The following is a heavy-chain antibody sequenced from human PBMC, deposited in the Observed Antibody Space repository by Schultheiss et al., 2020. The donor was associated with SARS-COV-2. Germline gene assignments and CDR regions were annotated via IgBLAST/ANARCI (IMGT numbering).Heavy chain of an antibody. Sequence: ASVKVSCKASGYTFTGYYMHWVRQAPGQGLEWMGWINPIFGTANYAQKFQGRVTMTTDTSTSTAYMELRSLRSDDTAVYYCARASRHGWFDPWGQGTLVTVSS. CDR1: GYTFTGYY. V-gene: IGHV1-2*02. J-gene: IGHJ5*02. CDR2: INPIFGTA. CDR3: ARASRHGWFDP.